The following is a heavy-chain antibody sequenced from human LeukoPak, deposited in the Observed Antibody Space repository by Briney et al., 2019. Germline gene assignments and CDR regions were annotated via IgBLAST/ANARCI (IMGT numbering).Heavy chain of an antibody. D-gene: IGHD3-3*01. CDR2: IYPGDSDT. V-gene: IGHV5-51*01. Sequence: GESLKISCKCSGYSFTSYWIGWVRQMPGKGLEWMGIIYPGDSDTRYSTSFQGQVTISADKSISTAYLQWSSLKASDTAMYYCARRFHDFWSGPLNYFDYWGQGTLVTVSS. J-gene: IGHJ4*02. CDR1: GYSFTSYW. CDR3: ARRFHDFWSGPLNYFDY.